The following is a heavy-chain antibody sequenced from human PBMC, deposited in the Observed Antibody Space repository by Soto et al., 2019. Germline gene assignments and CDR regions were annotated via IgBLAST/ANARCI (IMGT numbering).Heavy chain of an antibody. CDR3: ARPRRTGYYRGFDY. V-gene: IGHV5-51*01. CDR2: VFPGDSHT. Sequence: GESLKISCKGSGYTFTSYWIAWVRQTPGKGLEWMGIVFPGDSHTRYSPSFQGQVTISFDKSISTAYLQWSTLKASDTAMYYCARPRRTGYYRGFDYWGHGTLVTVSS. D-gene: IGHD3-9*01. CDR1: GYTFTSYW. J-gene: IGHJ4*01.